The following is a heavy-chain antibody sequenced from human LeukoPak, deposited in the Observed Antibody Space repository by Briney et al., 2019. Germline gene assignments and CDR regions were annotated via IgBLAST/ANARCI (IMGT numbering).Heavy chain of an antibody. CDR1: GFTVSSNY. Sequence: PGGSLRLSCAASGFTVSSNYMSWVRQAPGKGLEWVSVIYSGGSTYYADSVKGRFTISRDNSKNTLYLQINSLRAEDTAVYYCARQSRGYSYGYLGYYYYMDVWGKGTTVTVSS. J-gene: IGHJ6*03. D-gene: IGHD5-18*01. CDR3: ARQSRGYSYGYLGYYYYMDV. V-gene: IGHV3-53*01. CDR2: IYSGGST.